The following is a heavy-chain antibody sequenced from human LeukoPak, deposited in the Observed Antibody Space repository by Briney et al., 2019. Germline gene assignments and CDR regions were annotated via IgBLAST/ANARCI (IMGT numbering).Heavy chain of an antibody. CDR1: GSSISSHY. D-gene: IGHD3-9*01. Sequence: SETLSLTCTVSGSSISSHYWSWIRQPPGKGLEWIGYIYYSGSTNYNPSLKSRVTISVDTSKNQFSLKLSSVTAADTAVYYCARVGLVRGYYDILTGYYPPQYYFDYWGQGTLVTVSS. CDR2: IYYSGST. V-gene: IGHV4-59*11. J-gene: IGHJ4*02. CDR3: ARVGLVRGYYDILTGYYPPQYYFDY.